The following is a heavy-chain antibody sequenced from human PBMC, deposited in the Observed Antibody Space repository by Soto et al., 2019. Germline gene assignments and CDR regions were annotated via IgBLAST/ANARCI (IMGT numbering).Heavy chain of an antibody. CDR3: ARVRLLGYSSSWPSYYFDY. Sequence: SETLSLTCTVSGGSISSYYWSWIRQPPGKGLEWIGYISYSGSTNYNPSLKSRVTISVDTSKNQFSLKLSSVTAADTAVYYCARVRLLGYSSSWPSYYFDYWGQGTLVTVSS. CDR1: GGSISSYY. J-gene: IGHJ4*02. CDR2: ISYSGST. V-gene: IGHV4-59*01. D-gene: IGHD6-13*01.